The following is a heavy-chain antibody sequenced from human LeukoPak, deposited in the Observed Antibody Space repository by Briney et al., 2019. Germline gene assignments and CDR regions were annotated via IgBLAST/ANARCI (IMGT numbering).Heavy chain of an antibody. CDR2: IYPGDSDT. Sequence: GESLKISCKGSGCSFTSYWIGWVRQMPGKGLEWMGIIYPGDSDTRYSPSFQGQVTISADKSISTAYLQWSSLKASDTAMYYCARLRSPSYYYDSSGYYFGYWGQGTLVTVSS. J-gene: IGHJ4*02. V-gene: IGHV5-51*01. CDR3: ARLRSPSYYYDSSGYYFGY. D-gene: IGHD3-22*01. CDR1: GCSFTSYW.